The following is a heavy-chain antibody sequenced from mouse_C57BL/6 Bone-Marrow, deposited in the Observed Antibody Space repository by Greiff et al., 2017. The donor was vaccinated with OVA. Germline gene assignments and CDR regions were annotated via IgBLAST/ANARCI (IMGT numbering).Heavy chain of an antibody. J-gene: IGHJ2*01. CDR1: GYTFTSYW. CDR2: IDPSDSYT. CDR3: ARYDYDEGFDY. V-gene: IGHV1-59*01. D-gene: IGHD2-4*01. Sequence: QVHVKQPGAELVRPGTSVKLSCKASGYTFTSYWMHWVKQRPGQGLEWIGVIDPSDSYTNYNQKFKGKATLTVDTSSSTAYMQLSSLTSEDSAVYYCARYDYDEGFDYWGQGTTLTVSS.